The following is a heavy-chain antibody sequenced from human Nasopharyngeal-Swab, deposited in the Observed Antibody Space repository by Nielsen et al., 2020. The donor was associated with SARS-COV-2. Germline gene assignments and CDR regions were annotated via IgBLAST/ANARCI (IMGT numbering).Heavy chain of an antibody. J-gene: IGHJ4*02. Sequence: SVKVSCKAPGGTFSSYAISWVRQAPGQGLEWMGGIIPIFGTANYAQKFQGRVTITADESTSTAYMELSSLRSEDTAVYYCATDLGVRSSGDNDYWGQGTLVTVSS. CDR2: IIPIFGTA. CDR3: ATDLGVRSSGDNDY. V-gene: IGHV1-69*13. D-gene: IGHD1-26*01. CDR1: GGTFSSYA.